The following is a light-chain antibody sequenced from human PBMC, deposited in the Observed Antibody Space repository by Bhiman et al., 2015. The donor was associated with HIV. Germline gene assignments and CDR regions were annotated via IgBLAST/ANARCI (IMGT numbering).Light chain of an antibody. CDR3: SSYGGTTNWGA. Sequence: QSALTQPPSASGSRGQSVIISCTGTSSDVGVYNLVSWYQHHPGKAPKLIIYEVNKRPSGVPARFSGSKSGNTASLTVSELQDEDEADYYCSSYGGTTNWGAFGGGTKLTV. J-gene: IGLJ2*01. CDR1: SSDVGVYNL. V-gene: IGLV2-8*01. CDR2: EVN.